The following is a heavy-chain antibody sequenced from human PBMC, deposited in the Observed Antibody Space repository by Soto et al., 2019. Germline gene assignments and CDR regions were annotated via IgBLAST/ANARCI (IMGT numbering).Heavy chain of an antibody. Sequence: QVQLQESGPGLVKPSETLSLTCTVSGGSISSYYWSWIRQPPGKGLEWIGYIYYSGSTNYNPSLKSRVTISVDTSKNQFSLKLSSVTAADTAVYYCARAIPYYSNAIYYGMDVWGQGTTVTVSS. J-gene: IGHJ6*02. V-gene: IGHV4-59*01. CDR2: IYYSGST. D-gene: IGHD4-4*01. CDR1: GGSISSYY. CDR3: ARAIPYYSNAIYYGMDV.